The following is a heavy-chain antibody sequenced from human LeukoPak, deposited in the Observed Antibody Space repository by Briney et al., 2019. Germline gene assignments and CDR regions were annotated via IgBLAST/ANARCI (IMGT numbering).Heavy chain of an antibody. CDR2: IFSNGDT. CDR3: TRDQMNY. Sequence: PEGSLRLSCTASEFTVSRNYMLWVRQAPGKGLEWVSLIFSNGDTHYADSVKGRFTISRDTSKNTVSLQMNSLRVEDTAMYYCTRDQMNYWGQGTLVTVSS. V-gene: IGHV3-53*01. J-gene: IGHJ4*02. D-gene: IGHD5-24*01. CDR1: EFTVSRNY.